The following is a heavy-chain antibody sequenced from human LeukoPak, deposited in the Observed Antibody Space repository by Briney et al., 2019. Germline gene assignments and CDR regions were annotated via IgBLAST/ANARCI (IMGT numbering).Heavy chain of an antibody. CDR2: IHPSTGNP. V-gene: IGHV7-4-1*02. CDR1: GDTFSSYS. J-gene: IGHJ4*02. CDR3: ARAFQSLGGLSLPDY. Sequence: ASVKVSCKASGDTFSSYSISWVRQDPGQGLEWMGWIHPSTGNPTYAQGFTGRFVFSLDTSVSTTYLQISSLKAEDTAVYFCARAFQSLGGLSLPDYWGQGTLLTVSS. D-gene: IGHD3-16*02.